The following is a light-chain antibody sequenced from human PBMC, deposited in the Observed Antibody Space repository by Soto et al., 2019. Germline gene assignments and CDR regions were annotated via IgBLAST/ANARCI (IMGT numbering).Light chain of an antibody. CDR1: QTVTKNH. CDR3: HQCAHSPLT. Sequence: EIVLPQSPGILSLSAGERATLSCRASQTVTKNHLAWYQQKPGQAPRLIIYDAVNRATSVPDRFSGSVSGTDFTLTISRLEPEDFAVYYGHQCAHSPLTFGQGTKVEIK. CDR2: DAV. V-gene: IGKV3-20*01. J-gene: IGKJ1*01.